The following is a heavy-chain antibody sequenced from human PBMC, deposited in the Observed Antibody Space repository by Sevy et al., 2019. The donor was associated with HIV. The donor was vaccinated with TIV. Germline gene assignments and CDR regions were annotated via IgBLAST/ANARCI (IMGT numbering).Heavy chain of an antibody. CDR3: ARLLRYNPCFDY. V-gene: IGHV4-59*13. Sequence: SETLSLTCTVSGGSISSYYWSWIRQPPGTGLEWIGYISYSGSTNYNPSLKSRVTISVDTSKNQFSLKLSSVTAADTAVYYCARLLRYNPCFDYWGQGTLVTVSS. CDR1: GGSISSYY. D-gene: IGHD1-26*01. CDR2: ISYSGST. J-gene: IGHJ4*02.